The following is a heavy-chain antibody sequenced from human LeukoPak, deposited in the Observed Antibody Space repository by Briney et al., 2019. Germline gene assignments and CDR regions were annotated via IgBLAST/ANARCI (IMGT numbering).Heavy chain of an antibody. Sequence: GGSLRLSCAASGFTFSSYAMHWVRQAPGKGLEWVAVISYDGSNKYYADSVKGRFTISRDNSKNTLYLQMNSLRAEDKAVYYCARDSYGADYWGQGTLVTVSS. D-gene: IGHD5-18*01. V-gene: IGHV3-30-3*01. CDR1: GFTFSSYA. CDR2: ISYDGSNK. J-gene: IGHJ4*02. CDR3: ARDSYGADY.